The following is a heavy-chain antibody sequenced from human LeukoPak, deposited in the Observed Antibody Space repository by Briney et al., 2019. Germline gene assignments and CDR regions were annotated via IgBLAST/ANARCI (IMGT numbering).Heavy chain of an antibody. CDR3: ARDKSPNSSGWYF. V-gene: IGHV3-33*01. Sequence: GGSLRLSCAASGFTFSSYGMHWVRQAPGKGLEWVAVIWYDGSNKYYADSVKGRFTISRDNSKNTLYLQMNSLRAEDTAVYYCARDKSPNSSGWYFWGQGTLVTVSS. J-gene: IGHJ4*02. CDR1: GFTFSSYG. D-gene: IGHD6-19*01. CDR2: IWYDGSNK.